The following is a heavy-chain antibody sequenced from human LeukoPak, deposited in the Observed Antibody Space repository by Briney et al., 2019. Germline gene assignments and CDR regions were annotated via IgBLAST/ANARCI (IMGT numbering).Heavy chain of an antibody. CDR3: ARVFEEYSWVVITTNYFDY. D-gene: IGHD3-22*01. CDR2: ISYDGSNK. V-gene: IGHV3-30-3*01. CDR1: GFTFSSYA. J-gene: IGHJ4*02. Sequence: GGSLRLSCAASGFTFSSYAMHWVRQAPGKGLEWVAVISYDGSNKYYADSVKGRFTISRDNSKNTLYLQMNSLRAEDAAVYYCARVFEEYSWVVITTNYFDYWGQGALVTVSS.